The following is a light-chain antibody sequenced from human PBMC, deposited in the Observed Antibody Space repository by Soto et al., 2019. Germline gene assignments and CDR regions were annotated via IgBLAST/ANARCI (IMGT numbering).Light chain of an antibody. Sequence: MVLTPYPRTLSLSAWERTTLACRDSQSISSSYLAWYQQKPGQAPRLLIYGASTRATGIPDRFSGSGSGTDFTLTISRLEPEDFAVYYCQQHGSSPITFGQGTRLEIK. J-gene: IGKJ5*01. CDR3: QQHGSSPIT. V-gene: IGKV3-20*01. CDR2: GAS. CDR1: QSISSSY.